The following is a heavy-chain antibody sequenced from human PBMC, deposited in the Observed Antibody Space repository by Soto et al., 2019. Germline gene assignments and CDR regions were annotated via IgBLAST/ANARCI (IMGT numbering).Heavy chain of an antibody. Sequence: GESLKISCKASGYTFTSNWIGWVRQMPGKGLEWMGIIYPGDSDTRYSPSFQGQVTLTADKSNSIVYLQWSSLQASDTAMYYCARHGHGVFGIFGYWGQGTLVTVSS. V-gene: IGHV5-51*01. CDR1: GYTFTSNW. CDR2: IYPGDSDT. CDR3: ARHGHGVFGIFGY. J-gene: IGHJ4*02. D-gene: IGHD3-16*02.